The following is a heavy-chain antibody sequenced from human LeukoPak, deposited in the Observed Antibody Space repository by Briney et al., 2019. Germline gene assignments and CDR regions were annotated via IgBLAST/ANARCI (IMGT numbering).Heavy chain of an antibody. CDR2: INHSGST. CDR1: GGSFSGYY. V-gene: IGHV4-34*01. J-gene: IGHJ4*02. Sequence: PSETLSLTCAVYGGSFSGYYWSWIRQPPGKGLEWIGEINHSGSTNYNPSLKSRVTISVDTSKNQFSLKLSSVTAADTAVYYCARADGYNDGGADYWGQGTLVTVSS. D-gene: IGHD5-24*01. CDR3: ARADGYNDGGADY.